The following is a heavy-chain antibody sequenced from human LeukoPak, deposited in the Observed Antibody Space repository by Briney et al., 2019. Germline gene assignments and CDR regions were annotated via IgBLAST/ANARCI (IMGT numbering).Heavy chain of an antibody. CDR2: INPNSGGT. CDR1: GYTFTNYG. J-gene: IGHJ4*02. Sequence: ASVKVSCKASGYTFTNYGITWVRQAPGQGLEWMGWINPNSGGTNYAQKFQGRVTMTRDTSISTAYMELSRLRSDDTAVYYCARVLYYDSSGYYYFDYWGQGTLVTVSS. CDR3: ARVLYYDSSGYYYFDY. D-gene: IGHD3-22*01. V-gene: IGHV1-2*02.